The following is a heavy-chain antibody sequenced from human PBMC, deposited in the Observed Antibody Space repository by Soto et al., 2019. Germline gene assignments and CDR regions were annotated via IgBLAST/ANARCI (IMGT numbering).Heavy chain of an antibody. Sequence: PSETLSLTCTVSGVSISSSSSYWGWIRQPPGKGLEWVGSIYYGGGTYYNPSLDSRVIIFVDTSKNQLSLRLRSVTAADTAVYYCSRRGGDIPVTAEYWGQGTVVPVSS. CDR2: IYYGGGT. D-gene: IGHD2-21*02. J-gene: IGHJ4*02. V-gene: IGHV4-39*01. CDR3: SRRGGDIPVTAEY. CDR1: GVSISSSSSY.